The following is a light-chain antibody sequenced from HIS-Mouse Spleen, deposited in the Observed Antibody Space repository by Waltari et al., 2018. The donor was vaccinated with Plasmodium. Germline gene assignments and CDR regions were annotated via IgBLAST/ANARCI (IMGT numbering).Light chain of an antibody. J-gene: IGKJ2*01. CDR1: QSVSSSY. Sequence: EIGLTQSPGTLSLSPGERATLSCRASQSVSSSYLAWYQEKPGQAPRLLIDGASSRATGIPDRFSCSGSGTDFTLTISRLEPEDFAVYYCQQYGSSPYTFGQGTKLEIK. CDR3: QQYGSSPYT. CDR2: GAS. V-gene: IGKV3-20*01.